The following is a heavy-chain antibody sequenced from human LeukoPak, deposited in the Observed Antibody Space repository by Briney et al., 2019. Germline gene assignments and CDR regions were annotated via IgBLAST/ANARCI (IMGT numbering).Heavy chain of an antibody. CDR2: INPNSGGT. CDR3: ARAGTYYGSGRYYFDY. J-gene: IGHJ4*02. V-gene: IGHV1-2*02. Sequence: ASVKVSCKASGYTFTGYYMHWVRQAPGQGLEWMGWINPNSGGTNYAQKFQGRVTTTRDTSISTAYMELSRLRSDDTAVYYCARAGTYYGSGRYYFDYWGQGTLVTVSS. CDR1: GYTFTGYY. D-gene: IGHD3-10*01.